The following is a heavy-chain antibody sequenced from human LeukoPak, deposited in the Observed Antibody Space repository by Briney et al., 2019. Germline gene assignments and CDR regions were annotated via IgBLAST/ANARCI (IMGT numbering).Heavy chain of an antibody. Sequence: GGSLRLSCAASGFTVSSNYMSWVRQGPGKGLEWVSVVYSGGSTYYADSVKGRFTISRDNSKNTLYLQMNSLRAEDTAVYYCARGPRPPDYCSGGSCYSIFDGWFDPWGQGTLVTVSS. D-gene: IGHD2-15*01. CDR1: GFTVSSNY. V-gene: IGHV3-66*01. CDR2: VYSGGST. J-gene: IGHJ5*02. CDR3: ARGPRPPDYCSGGSCYSIFDGWFDP.